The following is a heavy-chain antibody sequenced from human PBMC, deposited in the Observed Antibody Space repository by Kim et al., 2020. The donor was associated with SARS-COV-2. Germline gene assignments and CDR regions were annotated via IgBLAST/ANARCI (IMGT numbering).Heavy chain of an antibody. CDR1: GFPFNDYN. CDR2: IRSDGSYT. CDR3: ARDRDGPFYYGMDV. J-gene: IGHJ6*02. V-gene: IGHV3-11*06. Sequence: GGSLRLSCVAFGFPFNDYNMNWIRQAPGKGLEWVSYIRSDGSYTNYADSVKGRFTVSRDNTQFSLYLQIHSLRAEDTAVYYCARDRDGPFYYGMDVWGRGTTVTVSS. D-gene: IGHD2-21*01.